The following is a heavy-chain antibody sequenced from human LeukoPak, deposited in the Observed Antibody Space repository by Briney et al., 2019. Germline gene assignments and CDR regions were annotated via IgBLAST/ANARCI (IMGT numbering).Heavy chain of an antibody. D-gene: IGHD2-15*01. CDR3: ARLRDCSGGSCFHWFDP. J-gene: IGHJ5*02. V-gene: IGHV1-69*05. Sequence: SVKVSCKASGGTFSSYAISWVRQAPGQGLEWMGGIIPIFGTANYAQKFQGRVPITTAESTSTAYMELSSQRSEDKAVYYCARLRDCSGGSCFHWFDPWGQGTLVTVSS. CDR2: IIPIFGTA. CDR1: GGTFSSYA.